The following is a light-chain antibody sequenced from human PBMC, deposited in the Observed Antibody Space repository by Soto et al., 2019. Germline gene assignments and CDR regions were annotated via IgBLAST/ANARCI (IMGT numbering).Light chain of an antibody. CDR2: AAS. CDR3: QESYSTLGVT. CDR1: QSISSY. V-gene: IGKV1-39*01. Sequence: DIPMTQSPSSLSASVGDRVTITCRASQSISSYLNWYQQKPGKAPKLLIYAASSLQSGVPSRFSGSGSGTDFTLTICSLQPEDFATYYCQESYSTLGVTFGPGTKVDIK. J-gene: IGKJ3*01.